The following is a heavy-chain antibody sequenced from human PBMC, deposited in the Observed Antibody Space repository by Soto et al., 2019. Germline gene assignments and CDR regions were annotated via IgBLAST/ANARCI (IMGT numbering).Heavy chain of an antibody. V-gene: IGHV3-48*02. Sequence: EVQLVESGGGLVQPGGSLRLSCAASGFTFSSYSMNWVRQAPGKGLEWVSYISSSSSTIYYADSVKGRFTLSRDNAKNSLCLQMNSLRDEDTAVYYCASGKDYAEGGYWGQGTLVTVSS. J-gene: IGHJ4*02. D-gene: IGHD4-17*01. CDR3: ASGKDYAEGGY. CDR1: GFTFSSYS. CDR2: ISSSSSTI.